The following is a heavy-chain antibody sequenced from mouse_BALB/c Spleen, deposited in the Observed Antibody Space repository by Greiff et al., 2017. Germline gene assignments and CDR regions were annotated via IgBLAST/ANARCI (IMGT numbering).Heavy chain of an antibody. V-gene: IGHV5-9-4*01. CDR1: GFTFSSYA. Sequence: EVKVEESGGGLVKPGGSLKLSCAASGFTFSSYAMSWVRQSPEKRLEWVAEISSGGSYTYYPDTVTGRFTISRDNAKNTLYLEMSSLRSEDTAMYYCASLMITTRGFYWGQGTSVTVSS. J-gene: IGHJ4*01. CDR2: ISSGGSYT. CDR3: ASLMITTRGFY. D-gene: IGHD2-4*01.